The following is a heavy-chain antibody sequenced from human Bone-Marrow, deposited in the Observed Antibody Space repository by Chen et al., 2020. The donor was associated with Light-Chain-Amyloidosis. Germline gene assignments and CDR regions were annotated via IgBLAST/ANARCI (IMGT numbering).Heavy chain of an antibody. CDR1: GFTFSSYS. J-gene: IGHJ4*02. D-gene: IGHD3-10*01. Sequence: EVQLVESGGGLVQPGGSLRLSCAASGFTFSSYSMNWVRQAPGKGLEWVSYISSSSSTIYYADSVKGRFTISRXXXXXXXXXXXXXXRDXXXAVYYCARGARYIFDYWGQGTLVTVSS. CDR2: ISSSSSTI. CDR3: ARGARYIFDY. V-gene: IGHV3-48*01.